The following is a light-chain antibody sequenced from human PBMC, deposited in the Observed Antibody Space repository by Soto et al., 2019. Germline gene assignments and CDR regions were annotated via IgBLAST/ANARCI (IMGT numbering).Light chain of an antibody. CDR1: QSVSSK. V-gene: IGKV3-15*01. CDR3: QQYNDWPPTWT. J-gene: IGKJ1*01. CDR2: GAS. Sequence: EIVMTQSPATLSVSPGERATLSCRASQSVSSKLAWYQQKPGQAPRVLIYGASTRATGIPARFGGSGSGTEFTLTISSLQSEDFAVYYCQQYNDWPPTWTFGRGTKV.